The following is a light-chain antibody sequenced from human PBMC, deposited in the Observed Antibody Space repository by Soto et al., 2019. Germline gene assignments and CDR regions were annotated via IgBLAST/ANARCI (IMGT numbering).Light chain of an antibody. CDR3: QQYNTFST. CDR2: DVS. Sequence: DIQMTQSPSTLSASVGDRVTITCRASQTITSWLAWYQQKPGKAPELLIFDVSSLESGVPSRFSGSGSGTEFTLTISSLQPDDFATYYCQQYNTFSTFGQGTKVDIK. J-gene: IGKJ1*01. V-gene: IGKV1-5*01. CDR1: QTITSW.